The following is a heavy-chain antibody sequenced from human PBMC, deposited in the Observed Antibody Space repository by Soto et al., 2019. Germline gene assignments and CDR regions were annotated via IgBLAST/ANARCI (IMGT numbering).Heavy chain of an antibody. CDR2: IYYSGST. CDR3: ARQGDYYDSSGYYSRYFDY. J-gene: IGHJ4*02. V-gene: IGHV4-39*01. Sequence: SETLSLTCTVSGGSISSSSYYWGWIRQPPGKGLEWIGSIYYSGSTYYNPSLKSRVTISVDTSKNQFSLKLSSVTAADTAVYYCARQGDYYDSSGYYSRYFDYWGQGTLVTVS. D-gene: IGHD3-22*01. CDR1: GGSISSSSYY.